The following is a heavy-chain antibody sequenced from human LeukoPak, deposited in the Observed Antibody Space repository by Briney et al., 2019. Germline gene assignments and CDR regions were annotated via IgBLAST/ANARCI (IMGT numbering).Heavy chain of an antibody. CDR1: GYTFTGYY. V-gene: IGHV1-2*02. CDR2: INPNSGGT. Sequence: ALVKVSCKASGYTFTGYYMHWVRQAPGQGLEWMGWINPNSGGTNYAQKFQGRVTITRDTSISTAYMELSRLRSDDTAVYYCARMPVTSARYCSSTSCSYWGQGTLVTVSS. CDR3: ARMPVTSARYCSSTSCSY. D-gene: IGHD2-2*01. J-gene: IGHJ4*02.